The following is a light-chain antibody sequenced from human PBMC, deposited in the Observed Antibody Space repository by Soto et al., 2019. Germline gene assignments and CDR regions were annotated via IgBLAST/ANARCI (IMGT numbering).Light chain of an antibody. CDR2: GNS. CDR3: QSYDSSLSGLV. J-gene: IGLJ1*01. CDR1: SSNIGAGYD. V-gene: IGLV1-40*01. Sequence: QSVLTQLPSVSGAPGQRVTISCTGSSSNIGAGYDVHWYQQLPGTAPKLLIYGNSNRPSGVPDRFSGSKSGTSASLAITGLQAEDEADYYCQSYDSSLSGLVFGTGTKLTVL.